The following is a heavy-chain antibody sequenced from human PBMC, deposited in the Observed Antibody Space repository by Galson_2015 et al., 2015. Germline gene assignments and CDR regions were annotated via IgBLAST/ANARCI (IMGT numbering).Heavy chain of an antibody. CDR2: IYYSGST. J-gene: IGHJ4*02. CDR1: GGSISNYY. V-gene: IGHV4-59*01. D-gene: IGHD3-3*01. CDR3: AGGGGLFWRGGSCDRRSFDY. Sequence: ETLSLTCPVSGGSISNYYWSWIRQPPGKGLEWIGYIYYSGSTNYNPSLKSRVTISVDTSKNQFSLKLNSVTAADTAVYYCAGGGGLFWRGGSCDRRSFDYWGQGTLVTVSS.